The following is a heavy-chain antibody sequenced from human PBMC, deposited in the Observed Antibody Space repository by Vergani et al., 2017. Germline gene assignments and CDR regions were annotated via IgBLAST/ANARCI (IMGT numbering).Heavy chain of an antibody. Sequence: QMQLVQSGPEVKKPGTSVKVSCKASGFTFTSSAVQWVRQARGQRLEWIGWIVVGSGNTNYAQKFQERVTITRDMSTSTAYMELRSLRSEDTAVYYCARDLDRYGDYVYYYYGMDVWGQGTTVTVSS. J-gene: IGHJ6*02. CDR1: GFTFTSSA. D-gene: IGHD4-17*01. V-gene: IGHV1-58*01. CDR2: IVVGSGNT. CDR3: ARDLDRYGDYVYYYYGMDV.